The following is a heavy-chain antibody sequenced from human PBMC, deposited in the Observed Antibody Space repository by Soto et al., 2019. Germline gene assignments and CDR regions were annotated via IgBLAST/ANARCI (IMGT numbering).Heavy chain of an antibody. CDR2: ISSSSSTI. CDR3: ASDVGTTGTSNYSSMPV. J-gene: IGHJ6*02. D-gene: IGHD1-1*01. V-gene: IGHV3-48*02. Sequence: EVQLVESGGGLVQPGGSLRLSCAASGFTFSSYSMNWVRQAPGKGLEWVSYISSSSSTIYYADPVKGGFTISSDNAKNSPYLQLNRLRDEDTAVYYCASDVGTTGTSNYSSMPVWGPGPTVTVSS. CDR1: GFTFSSYS.